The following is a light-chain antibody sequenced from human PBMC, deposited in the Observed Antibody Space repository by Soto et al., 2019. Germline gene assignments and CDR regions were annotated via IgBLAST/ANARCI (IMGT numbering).Light chain of an antibody. CDR1: SSDVGGYNY. V-gene: IGLV2-8*01. CDR3: TSYGGSNNVI. Sequence: QSALTQPPSASGSPGQSVTISCTGTSSDVGGYNYVSWYQQHPGKAPKAMIYDVSKRPSGVPDRFSGSKSGNTASLTVSGLQAEDEADYYCTSYGGSNNVIFGGGTKVTVL. CDR2: DVS. J-gene: IGLJ2*01.